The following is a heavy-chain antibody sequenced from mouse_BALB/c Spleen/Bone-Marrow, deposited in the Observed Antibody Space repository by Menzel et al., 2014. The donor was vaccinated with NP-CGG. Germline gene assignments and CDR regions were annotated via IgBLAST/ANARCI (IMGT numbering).Heavy chain of an antibody. CDR3: ARSNYPYAMDY. CDR2: IYPGDGDT. D-gene: IGHD2-5*01. Sequence: QVQLQQSGAELARPGTSVKFSCKTSGYTFTNYWMQWIKQRPGQGLEWIGTIYPGDGDTRYTQKFKGKATLTADKSSSTAYMQLSSLASEDSAVYYCARSNYPYAMDYWGQGTSVTVSS. J-gene: IGHJ4*01. V-gene: IGHV1-87*01. CDR1: GYTFTNYW.